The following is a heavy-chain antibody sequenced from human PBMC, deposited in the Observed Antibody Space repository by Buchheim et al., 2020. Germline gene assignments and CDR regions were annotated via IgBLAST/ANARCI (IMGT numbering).Heavy chain of an antibody. V-gene: IGHV3-23*01. CDR3: AKSEDIVVVPLYYYYGMDV. Sequence: EVQLLESGGGLVQPGGSLRLSCAASGFTFSSYAMSWVRQAPGKGLEWVSAISGSGGSTYYADSVKGRFTISRDNSKNPLYLQMNSLRAEDTAVYYCAKSEDIVVVPLYYYYGMDVWGQGTT. CDR2: ISGSGGST. CDR1: GFTFSSYA. J-gene: IGHJ6*02. D-gene: IGHD2-2*01.